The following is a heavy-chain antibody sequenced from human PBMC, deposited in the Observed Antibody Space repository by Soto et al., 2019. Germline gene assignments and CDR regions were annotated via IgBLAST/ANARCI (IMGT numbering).Heavy chain of an antibody. Sequence: EVHLLESGGGLVQPGGSLRLSCVASGFTFSSYTMYWVRQVPGKGLEWVSDISESGAITHYADSVKGRFTIGRDDPKSTLYLQMHTLRGDDTAVYYCAKAQYSGIYKSFDYWGQGTLVTVST. CDR3: AKAQYSGIYKSFDY. CDR2: ISESGAIT. D-gene: IGHD1-26*01. V-gene: IGHV3-23*01. J-gene: IGHJ4*02. CDR1: GFTFSSYT.